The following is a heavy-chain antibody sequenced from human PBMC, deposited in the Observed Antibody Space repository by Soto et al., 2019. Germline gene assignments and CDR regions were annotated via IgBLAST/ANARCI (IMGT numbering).Heavy chain of an antibody. J-gene: IGHJ4*02. CDR1: GFTFSSYG. CDR2: ISYDGSNK. V-gene: IGHV3-30*03. CDR3: TRSYFDY. Sequence: PGGSLRLSCAASGFTFSSYGMHWVRQAPGKGLEWVAVISYDGSNKYYADSVKGRFTISRDNSKNTLYLQMNSLRAEDTAVYYCTRSYFDYWGQGTLVTVSS.